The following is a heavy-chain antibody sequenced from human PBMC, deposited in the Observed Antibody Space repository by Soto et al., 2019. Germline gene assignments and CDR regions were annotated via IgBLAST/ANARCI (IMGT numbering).Heavy chain of an antibody. CDR1: GFTFSSYG. V-gene: IGHV3-30*03. CDR3: LSPRPSGENYGMDV. J-gene: IGHJ6*02. CDR2: ISYDGSNK. D-gene: IGHD3-16*01. Sequence: GGSLRLSCAASGFTFSSYGMHWVRQAPGKGLEWVAVISYDGSNKYYADSVKGRFTISRDNSKNTLYLQMNSLRAEDTAVYYCLSPRPSGENYGMDVCGQGTTVPVSS.